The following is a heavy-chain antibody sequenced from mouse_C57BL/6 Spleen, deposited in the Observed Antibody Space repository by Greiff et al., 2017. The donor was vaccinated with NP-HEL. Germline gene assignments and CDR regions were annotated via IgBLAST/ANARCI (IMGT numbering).Heavy chain of an antibody. CDR1: GFTFSDYG. D-gene: IGHD1-1*01. Sequence: EVNLVESGGGLVKPGGSLRLSCAASGFTFSDYGMTWVRQAPEKGLEWVAYISSGSSTIYYADTVKGRFTFPSDNAKNTLILEMNMLRSEDTAMYYGARGYYVGYYWYFDVWGTGTTVTVSS. J-gene: IGHJ1*03. CDR2: ISSGSSTI. CDR3: ARGYYVGYYWYFDV. V-gene: IGHV5-17*01.